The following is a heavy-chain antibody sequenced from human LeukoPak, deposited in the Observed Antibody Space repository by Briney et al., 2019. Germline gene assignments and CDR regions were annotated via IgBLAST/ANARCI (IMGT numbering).Heavy chain of an antibody. V-gene: IGHV3-74*01. J-gene: IGHJ4*02. CDR2: INSDGSST. Sequence: PGGSLRLSCAASGFTFSSYWMHWVRQAPGKGLVWVSRINSDGSSTSYADSVKGRFTISRDNAKNTLYLQMNSLRAEDTAVYYCARSGGSGWYGDFGYWGQGTLVTVSS. D-gene: IGHD6-19*01. CDR1: GFTFSSYW. CDR3: ARSGGSGWYGDFGY.